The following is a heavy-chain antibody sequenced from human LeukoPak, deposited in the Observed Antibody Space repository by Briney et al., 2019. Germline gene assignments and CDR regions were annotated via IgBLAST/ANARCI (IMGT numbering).Heavy chain of an antibody. CDR1: GFTFSSSA. Sequence: PGGSLRLSCAASGFTFSSSAMSWVRQAPGKGLEWVSNISGSGSGGSTYYADSVKGRFTISRDNSKNTLYLQMNSLRAEDTAVYYCASHSAAGPYYFDYWGQGTLVTVSS. CDR3: ASHSAAGPYYFDY. D-gene: IGHD6-13*01. J-gene: IGHJ4*02. CDR2: ISGSGSGGST. V-gene: IGHV3-23*01.